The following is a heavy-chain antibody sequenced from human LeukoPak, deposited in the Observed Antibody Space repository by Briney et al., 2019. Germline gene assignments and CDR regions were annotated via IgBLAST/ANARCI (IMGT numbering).Heavy chain of an antibody. J-gene: IGHJ4*02. CDR1: GFTFSSYW. Sequence: GGSLRLSCAASGFTFSSYWMSWVRQAPGQGLEWVANMNQDGGEKYYVDSVKGRFTISRDNAKNSLDLQMNSLRAEDTAVYYCARDLGYCSGGSCYSYYFDSWDQGTLVTVSS. CDR3: ARDLGYCSGGSCYSYYFDS. D-gene: IGHD2-15*01. V-gene: IGHV3-7*04. CDR2: MNQDGGEK.